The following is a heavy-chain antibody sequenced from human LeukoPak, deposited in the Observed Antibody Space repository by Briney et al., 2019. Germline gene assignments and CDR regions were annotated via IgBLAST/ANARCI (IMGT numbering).Heavy chain of an antibody. V-gene: IGHV4-4*08. CDR2: ISTGGDI. Sequence: SDTLSLTCAVSAGSICNSYCSWARQPPGKGLQFIGYISTGGDINYNPSLRSRATMSINLSNNQLSLTLTSVTTADTAVYFCVRGPGRGYDLEPWGQGSLVTVSS. CDR1: AGSICNSY. D-gene: IGHD3-22*01. J-gene: IGHJ5*02. CDR3: VRGPGRGYDLEP.